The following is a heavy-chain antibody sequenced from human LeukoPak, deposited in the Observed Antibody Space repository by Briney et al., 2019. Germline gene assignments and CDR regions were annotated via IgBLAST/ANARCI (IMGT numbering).Heavy chain of an antibody. CDR1: GFTFSSYG. CDR3: AKDLRYNYYYYMDV. CDR2: ISGSGGST. J-gene: IGHJ6*03. Sequence: GGTLRLSCAASGFTFSSYGMSWVRQAPGKGLEWVSAISGSGGSTYYADSVKGRFTISRDNSKNTLYLQMNSLRAEDTAVYYCAKDLRYNYYYYMDVWGKGTTVTVSS. D-gene: IGHD2-2*02. V-gene: IGHV3-23*01.